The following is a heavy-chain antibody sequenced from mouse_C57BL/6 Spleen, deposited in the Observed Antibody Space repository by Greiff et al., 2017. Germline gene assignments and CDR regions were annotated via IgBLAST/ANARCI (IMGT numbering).Heavy chain of an antibody. Sequence: QVQLQQPGAELVMPGASVKLSCKASGYTFTSYWMHWVKQRPGQGLEWIGEIDPSDSYTNYNQKFKGKSTLTVDKSSSTAYMQLSNLTYEDSADYYCARGLRRRGDFDYWGQGTSLTVSS. CDR2: IDPSDSYT. V-gene: IGHV1-69*01. CDR3: ARGLRRRGDFDY. CDR1: GYTFTSYW. D-gene: IGHD2-4*01. J-gene: IGHJ2*02.